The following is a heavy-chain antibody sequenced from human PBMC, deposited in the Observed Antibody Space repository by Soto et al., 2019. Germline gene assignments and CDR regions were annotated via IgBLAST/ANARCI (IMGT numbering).Heavy chain of an antibody. CDR1: GFTFSSYG. CDR3: AKVYGYCSGGSCYDY. Sequence: QVQLVESGGGVVQPGRSLRLSCAASGFTFSSYGMHWVRQAPGKGLEWVAVISYDGSNKYYADSVKGRFTISRDNSKNTLYLHMNGLRAEDTAVYYCAKVYGYCSGGSCYDYWGQGTLVTVSS. V-gene: IGHV3-30*18. D-gene: IGHD2-15*01. J-gene: IGHJ4*02. CDR2: ISYDGSNK.